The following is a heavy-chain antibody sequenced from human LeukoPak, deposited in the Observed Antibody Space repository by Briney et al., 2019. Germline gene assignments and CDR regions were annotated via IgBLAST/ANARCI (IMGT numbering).Heavy chain of an antibody. D-gene: IGHD1-1*01. Sequence: ASVKVSCKASGYTFTGHYMHWVRQAPGQGPEWMGWINPNSGGTNYAQKFQGRVTMTRDTSISTAYMELSGLRSDDTAVYYCARCSTPHWIFDAFDIWGQGTMVTVSS. CDR3: ARCSTPHWIFDAFDI. J-gene: IGHJ3*02. CDR2: INPNSGGT. CDR1: GYTFTGHY. V-gene: IGHV1-2*02.